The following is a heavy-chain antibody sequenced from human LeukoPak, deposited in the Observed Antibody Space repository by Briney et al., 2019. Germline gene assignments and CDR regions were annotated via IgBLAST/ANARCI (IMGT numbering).Heavy chain of an antibody. CDR1: GFTFSSYS. CDR3: ARHDILTGYPSFDY. D-gene: IGHD3-9*01. CDR2: ISSSSSYI. V-gene: IGHV3-21*01. Sequence: GGSLRLSCAASGFTFSSYSMNWVRQAPGKGREWVSSISSSSSYIYYADSVKGRFTISRDNAKSSLYLQMNSLRAEDTAVYYCARHDILTGYPSFDYWGQRTLVTVSS. J-gene: IGHJ4*02.